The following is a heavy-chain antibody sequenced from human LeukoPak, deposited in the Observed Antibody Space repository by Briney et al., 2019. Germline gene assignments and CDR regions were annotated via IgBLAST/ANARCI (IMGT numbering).Heavy chain of an antibody. V-gene: IGHV3-23*01. CDR2: ISGSGGST. CDR1: GFTFSSYA. CDR3: ARSRFYFDY. Sequence: GGSLRLSCAASGFTFSSYAMSWVRQAPGKGLEWVSSISGSGGSTYYADAVKGRFTISRDNSKNTLYLQMNSLRAEDTAVYYCARSRFYFDYWGQGTLVTVSS. J-gene: IGHJ4*02.